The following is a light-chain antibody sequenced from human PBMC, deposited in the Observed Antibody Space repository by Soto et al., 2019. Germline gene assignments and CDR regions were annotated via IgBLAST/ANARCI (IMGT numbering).Light chain of an antibody. CDR1: SSGIGRYNY. J-gene: IGLJ3*02. Sequence: QTVVTQPPSASGSPGQSVTISCTGTSSGIGRYNYVSGYQQHPGKAPKLIVFEVAQRPTGVPDRYSASKSGNTASLTVSGRQAEEEADYYCSSYAGDNRLVLGGGTKRT. CDR3: SSYAGDNRLV. CDR2: EVA. V-gene: IGLV2-8*01.